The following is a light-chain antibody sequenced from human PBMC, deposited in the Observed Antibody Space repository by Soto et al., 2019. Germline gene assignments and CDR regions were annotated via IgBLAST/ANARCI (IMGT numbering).Light chain of an antibody. CDR2: GAS. J-gene: IGKJ5*01. CDR1: QTISSSS. Sequence: IVLSQSPGTLSLSPGERATLSCRASQTISSSSFALDNQKGGQAPRRLIYGASSRATGIPDRLSGSGSGTDFTLTISRLEPDDVAVHYCQRYGSSSTFGPGTRL. V-gene: IGKV3-20*01. CDR3: QRYGSSST.